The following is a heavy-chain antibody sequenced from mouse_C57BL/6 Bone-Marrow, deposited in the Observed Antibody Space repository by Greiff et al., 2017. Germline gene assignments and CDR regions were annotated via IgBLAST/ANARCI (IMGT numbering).Heavy chain of an antibody. Sequence: EVQLQQSGAELVRPGASVKLSCTASGFNIKGDYMHWVKQRPEQGLEWIGWIDPENGDTEYASKFQGKATITADTSSNTAYLQLSSLTSEDTAVYCCTTGDWGYWGQGTTLTVSS. CDR3: TTGDWGY. CDR1: GFNIKGDY. J-gene: IGHJ2*01. CDR2: IDPENGDT. V-gene: IGHV14-4*01.